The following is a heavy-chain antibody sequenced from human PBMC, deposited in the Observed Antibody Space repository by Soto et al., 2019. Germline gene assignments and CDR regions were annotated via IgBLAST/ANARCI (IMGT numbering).Heavy chain of an antibody. CDR3: ARDEISSSWPYYYYYGMDV. D-gene: IGHD6-13*01. V-gene: IGHV3-21*01. CDR2: ISSSSSYI. Sequence: GGALRLSCAASGFPLRSYNMKLGRPATRKGVGWVSSISSSSSYIYYADSVKGRFTISRDNAKNSLYLQMNSLRAEDTAVYYCARDEISSSWPYYYYYGMDVWGQGTTVTVSS. CDR1: GFPLRSYN. J-gene: IGHJ6*02.